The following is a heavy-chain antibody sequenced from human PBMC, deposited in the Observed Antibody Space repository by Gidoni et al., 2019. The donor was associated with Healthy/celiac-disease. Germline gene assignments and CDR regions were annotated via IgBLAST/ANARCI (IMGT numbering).Heavy chain of an antibody. V-gene: IGHV5-51*01. Sequence: EVQLVQSGAEVKKPGESLKISCKGSGYSFTSYWIGWVRQMPGKGLEWMGIIYPGDSDTRYSPSFQGQVTISADKSISTAYLQWSSLKASDTAMYYCARLYDVYYDILTGPNPGGDWFDPWGQGTLVTVSS. J-gene: IGHJ5*02. CDR1: GYSFTSYW. CDR3: ARLYDVYYDILTGPNPGGDWFDP. CDR2: IYPGDSDT. D-gene: IGHD3-9*01.